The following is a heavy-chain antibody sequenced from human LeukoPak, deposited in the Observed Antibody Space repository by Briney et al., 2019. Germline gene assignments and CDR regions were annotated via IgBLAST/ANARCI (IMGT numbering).Heavy chain of an antibody. CDR3: AAGTGTSDFDY. CDR1: GFTFSNAW. CDR2: IKRKADDGTT. V-gene: IGHV3-15*01. J-gene: IGHJ4*02. D-gene: IGHD1-7*01. Sequence: KPGGSLRLSCAASGFTFSNAWMNWVRQAPGKGLEWVGRIKRKADDGTTDYVAPVKGRFTISRDDSKNTVYLQMNSLKSEDTAVYYCAAGTGTSDFDYWGRGTLVTVSS.